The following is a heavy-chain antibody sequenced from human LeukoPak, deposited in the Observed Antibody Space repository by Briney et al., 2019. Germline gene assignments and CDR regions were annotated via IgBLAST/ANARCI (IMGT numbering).Heavy chain of an antibody. CDR3: ARELEYYYDSSGYYPLYYFDY. D-gene: IGHD3-22*01. V-gene: IGHV1-2*02. CDR2: INPNSGGT. CDR1: GYTFTGYY. Sequence: ASVKVSCKASGYTFTGYYMHWVRQAPGQGLEWMGWINPNSGGTNYAQKFQGRVTMTRDTSISTAYMELSRLRSDDTAAYYCARELEYYYDSSGYYPLYYFDYWGQGTLVTVSS. J-gene: IGHJ4*02.